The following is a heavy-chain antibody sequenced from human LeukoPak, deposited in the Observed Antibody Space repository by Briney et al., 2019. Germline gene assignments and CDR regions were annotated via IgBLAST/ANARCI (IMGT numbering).Heavy chain of an antibody. J-gene: IGHJ6*02. D-gene: IGHD7-27*01. V-gene: IGHV4-59*01. CDR3: AKSSSFFLGMGYYYYYGMDV. Sequence: SETLSLTCTVSGGSISNYYWSWIRQPPGKGLECIGYIYYSGGTSYNPSLKSRVTLSIDTSKNQFSLKLSSVTAADTAIYYCAKSSSFFLGMGYYYYYGMDVWGQGTTVTVSS. CDR1: GGSISNYY. CDR2: IYYSGGT.